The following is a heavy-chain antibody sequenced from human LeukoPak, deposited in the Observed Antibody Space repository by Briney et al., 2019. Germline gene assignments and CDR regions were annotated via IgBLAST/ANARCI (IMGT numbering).Heavy chain of an antibody. Sequence: GGSLRLSCAASGLTVRSNYMSWVRQAPGKGLEWVSIIYSGGGTYYADSVKGRFTISRDNSKNTVYLQMNSLRAEDAAVYYCARLAGFGVVVISWGQGTLVTVSS. CDR1: GLTVRSNY. CDR2: IYSGGGT. V-gene: IGHV3-66*04. J-gene: IGHJ5*02. CDR3: ARLAGFGVVVIS. D-gene: IGHD3-22*01.